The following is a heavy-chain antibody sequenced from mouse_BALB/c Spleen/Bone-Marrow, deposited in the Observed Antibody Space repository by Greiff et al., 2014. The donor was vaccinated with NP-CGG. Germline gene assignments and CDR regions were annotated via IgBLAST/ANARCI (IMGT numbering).Heavy chain of an antibody. D-gene: IGHD4-1*01. Sequence: EVQLQQSGPGLVKPSQSLSLTCTVTGYSITSDYAWNWIRQFPGNKLEWMGYISYSGTTSYNPSLKSRISITRDTSQNQFFLQLNSVTTEDTATYYCAKTGTRYYFDYWGQGTTLTVSS. J-gene: IGHJ2*01. V-gene: IGHV3-2*02. CDR2: ISYSGTT. CDR1: GYSITSDYA. CDR3: AKTGTRYYFDY.